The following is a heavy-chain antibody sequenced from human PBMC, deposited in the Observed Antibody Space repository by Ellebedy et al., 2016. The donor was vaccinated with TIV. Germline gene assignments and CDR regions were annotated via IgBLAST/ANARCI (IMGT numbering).Heavy chain of an antibody. J-gene: IGHJ3*02. D-gene: IGHD1-20*01. CDR1: GFSFTKYD. CDR2: FNFKSDRI. V-gene: IGHV3-48*02. Sequence: GESLKISCVGSGFSFTKYDMNWVRQAPGKGLEWLSYFNFKSDRIYYGDSVKGRFTVSRDNARKSVYLQMNSLRDDDTAVYYCGTDNWQRIDGFDIWGQGTMVTVSS. CDR3: GTDNWQRIDGFDI.